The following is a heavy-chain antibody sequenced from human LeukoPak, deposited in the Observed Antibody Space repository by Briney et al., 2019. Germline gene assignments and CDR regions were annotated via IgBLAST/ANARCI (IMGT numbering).Heavy chain of an antibody. CDR2: IDTSGGNT. Sequence: GGSLRLSCVVSGFTFSSYPMSWVRQAPGKGLEWVSVIDTSGGNTYYSDSVKGRFTISRDNSKNTLYLQMNSLRAEDTAVYYCAKEMDFWRGYSNPFDFWGQGTLVTVSS. D-gene: IGHD3-3*01. CDR1: GFTFSSYP. J-gene: IGHJ4*02. CDR3: AKEMDFWRGYSNPFDF. V-gene: IGHV3-23*01.